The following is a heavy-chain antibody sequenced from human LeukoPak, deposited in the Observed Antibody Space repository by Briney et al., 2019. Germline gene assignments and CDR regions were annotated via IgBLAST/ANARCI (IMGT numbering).Heavy chain of an antibody. J-gene: IGHJ3*02. CDR2: INPSGGST. D-gene: IGHD3-9*01. Sequence: ASVKVSCKASGYTFTSYYMHWVRQAPGQGLGWMGIINPSGGSTSYAQKFQGRVTMTRDTSTSTVYMELSSLRSEDTAVYYCARDSTLVYDILTGYYDAFDIWGQGTMVTVSS. CDR3: ARDSTLVYDILTGYYDAFDI. V-gene: IGHV1-46*01. CDR1: GYTFTSYY.